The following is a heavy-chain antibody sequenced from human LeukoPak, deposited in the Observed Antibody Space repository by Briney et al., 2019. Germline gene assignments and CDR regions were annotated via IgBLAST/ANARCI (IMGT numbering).Heavy chain of an antibody. CDR1: GFTLSSYG. CDR2: IWYDGSNK. J-gene: IGHJ5*02. D-gene: IGHD3-10*01. V-gene: IGHV3-33*01. CDR3: ARDRGPYVLLWFGELNWFDP. Sequence: PGRSLRLSCAASGFTLSSYGMHWVRQAPGKGLEWVAVIWYDGSNKYYADSVKGRFTISRDNSKNTLYLQMNSLRAEDTAVYYCARDRGPYVLLWFGELNWFDPWGQGTLVTVSS.